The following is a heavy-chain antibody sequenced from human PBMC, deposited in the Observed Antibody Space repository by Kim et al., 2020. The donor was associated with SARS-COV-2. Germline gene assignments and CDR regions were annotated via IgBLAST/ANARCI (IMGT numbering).Heavy chain of an antibody. J-gene: IGHJ6*02. D-gene: IGHD6-13*01. CDR3: ARAGYSSSWYYVATYYYYGMDV. CDR1: GGSSSGYY. V-gene: IGHV4-34*01. Sequence: SETLSLTCAVYGGSSSGYYWSWIRQPPGKGLEWIGEINHSGSTNYNPSLKSRVTISVDTSKNQFSLKLSSVTAADTAVYYCARAGYSSSWYYVATYYYYGMDVWGQGNTVTVSS. CDR2: INHSGST.